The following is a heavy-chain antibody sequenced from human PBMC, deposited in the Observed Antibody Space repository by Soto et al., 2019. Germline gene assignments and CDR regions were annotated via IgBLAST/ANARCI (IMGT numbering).Heavy chain of an antibody. J-gene: IGHJ4*02. V-gene: IGHV3-64*01. D-gene: IGHD5-12*01. Sequence: EVQLVESGGGLVQPGGSLRLSSAASGFTFSRYAMHWVRQAPGKGLEYVSPISSNGGSTYYANSVKGRFTISRDNSKNTLYLQMGSLRPEDTAVYYCARGGRGYEFDYWGQGTLVTVSS. CDR1: GFTFSRYA. CDR3: ARGGRGYEFDY. CDR2: ISSNGGST.